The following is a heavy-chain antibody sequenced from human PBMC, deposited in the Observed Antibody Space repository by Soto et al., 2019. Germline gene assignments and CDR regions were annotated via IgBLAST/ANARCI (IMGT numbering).Heavy chain of an antibody. CDR2: INHSGSI. V-gene: IGHV4-34*01. J-gene: IGHJ6*03. D-gene: IGHD6-13*01. CDR1: GGSFSGYY. CDR3: ARFVGQQQHYYMDV. Sequence: SETLSLTCAVYGGSFSGYYWSWIRQPPGKGLEWIGEINHSGSINYNPSLKSRVTISVDTSKNQFSLKLSSVTAADTAVYYCARFVGQQQHYYMDVWGKGTTVTVSS.